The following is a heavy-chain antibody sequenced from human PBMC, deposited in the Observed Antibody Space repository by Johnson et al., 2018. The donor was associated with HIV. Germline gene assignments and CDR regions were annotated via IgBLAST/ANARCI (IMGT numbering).Heavy chain of an antibody. CDR1: GFTFSNYW. CDR2: INPDGSQT. CDR3: ARLSVAGDAFDI. Sequence: VQLVESGGDLVQPGGSLRLSCVVSGFTFSNYWMEWVRQAPGKGLVWVSRINPDGSQTTYADSVKGRFTISRDNAKNTLYLQMNSLRAEDTAVYYCARLSVAGDAFDIWGQGTMVTVSS. J-gene: IGHJ3*02. V-gene: IGHV3-74*01. D-gene: IGHD6-19*01.